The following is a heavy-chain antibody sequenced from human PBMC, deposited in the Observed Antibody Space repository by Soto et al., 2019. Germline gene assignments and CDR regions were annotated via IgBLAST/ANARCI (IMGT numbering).Heavy chain of an antibody. V-gene: IGHV3-23*01. D-gene: IGHD6-19*01. CDR1: GFTFSSYA. J-gene: IGHJ4*02. Sequence: GGSLRLSCAASGFTFSSYAMSWVRQAPGKGLEWVSAISGSGGSTYYADSVKGRFTISRDNSKNTLYLQMNSLRAEDTAVYYCSKEEGDLYSSGWYYYWGQGTLVTVSS. CDR2: ISGSGGST. CDR3: SKEEGDLYSSGWYYY.